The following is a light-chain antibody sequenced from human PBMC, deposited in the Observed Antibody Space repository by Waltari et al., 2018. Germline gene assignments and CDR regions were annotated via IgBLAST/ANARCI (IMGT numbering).Light chain of an antibody. J-gene: IGLJ1*01. CDR1: DIRRKS. V-gene: IGLV3-21*04. CDR3: QVWDNTSDHV. Sequence: SYVLAQPHSVSVAPGETARTTCGGSDIRRKSVNWYQQKPGQAPRLVIYYDSARPSGIPERFSGSNSGNTSTLTISRVEAGDEADYYCQVWDNTSDHVFGTGTTVTVL. CDR2: YDS.